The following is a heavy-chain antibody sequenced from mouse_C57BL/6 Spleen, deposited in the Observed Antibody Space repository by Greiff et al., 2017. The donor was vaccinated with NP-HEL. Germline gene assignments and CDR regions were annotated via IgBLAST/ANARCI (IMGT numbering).Heavy chain of an antibody. CDR1: GFNIKNTY. CDR2: IDPANGNT. D-gene: IGHD2-10*01. J-gene: IGHJ2*01. V-gene: IGHV14-3*01. CDR3: ASTLLLGNYFDY. Sequence: VQLKESVAELVRPGASVKLSCTASGFNIKNTYMHWVKQRPEQGLEWIGRIDPANGNTKYAPKFQGKATITADTSSNTAYLQLSSLTSEDTAIYYCASTLLLGNYFDYWGQGTTLTVSS.